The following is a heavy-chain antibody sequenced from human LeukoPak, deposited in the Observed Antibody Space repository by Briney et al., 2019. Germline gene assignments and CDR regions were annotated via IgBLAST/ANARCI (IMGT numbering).Heavy chain of an antibody. V-gene: IGHV3-66*01. D-gene: IGHD3-9*01. CDR1: GFTFSSYA. Sequence: PGGSLRLSCAASGFTFSSYAMSWVRQAPGKGLEWVSVIYSGGSTYYADSVRGRFTISRDNSKNTLYLQMNSLRAEDTAVYYCAREAYYDILTGYDYWGQGTLVTVSS. CDR2: IYSGGST. J-gene: IGHJ4*02. CDR3: AREAYYDILTGYDY.